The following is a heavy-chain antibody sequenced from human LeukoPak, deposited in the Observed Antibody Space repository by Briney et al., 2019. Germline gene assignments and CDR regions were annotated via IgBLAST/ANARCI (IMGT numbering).Heavy chain of an antibody. V-gene: IGHV1-46*01. J-gene: IGHJ5*02. CDR2: INPSGGST. CDR1: GYTFTSYY. CDR3: ARGRLYSSSVPGDWFDP. Sequence: ASVKVSCKASGYTFTSYYMHWVRRAPGQGLEWMGIINPSGGSTSYAQKFQGRVTMTRDTSTSTVYMELSSLRSEDTAVYYCARGRLYSSSVPGDWFDPWGQGTLVTVSS. D-gene: IGHD6-6*01.